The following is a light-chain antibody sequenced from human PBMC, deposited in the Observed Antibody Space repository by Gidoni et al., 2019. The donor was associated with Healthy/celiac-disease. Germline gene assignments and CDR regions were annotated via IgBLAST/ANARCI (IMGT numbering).Light chain of an antibody. Sequence: QSVLTQPPSASGTPGQRVTISCSGSSANIGSNYVYWYQQLPGNAPKILIYRNKQRPSGFPDLFSCPKVGTSAALAIIGLRSEDEADYYCAAWDDSLNLFGGGTKLTVL. V-gene: IGLV1-47*01. CDR3: AAWDDSLNL. CDR1: SANIGSNY. CDR2: RNK. J-gene: IGLJ2*01.